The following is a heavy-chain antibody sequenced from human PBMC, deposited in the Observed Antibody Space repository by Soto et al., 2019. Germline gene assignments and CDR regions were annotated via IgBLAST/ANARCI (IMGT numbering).Heavy chain of an antibody. CDR2: IYYSGST. V-gene: IGHV4-31*03. CDR3: ARDLVPENDYIWGSYRYPDAFDI. J-gene: IGHJ3*02. Sequence: PSETLSLTCTVSGGSISSGGYYWSRIRQHPGKGLEWIGYIYYSGSTYYNPSLKSRVTISVDTSKNQFSLKLSSVTAADTAVYYCARDLVPENDYIWGSYRYPDAFDIWGQGTMVTVSS. CDR1: GGSISSGGYY. D-gene: IGHD3-16*02.